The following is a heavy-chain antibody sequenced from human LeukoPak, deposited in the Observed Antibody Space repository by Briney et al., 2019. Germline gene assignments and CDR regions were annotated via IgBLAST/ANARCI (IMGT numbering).Heavy chain of an antibody. V-gene: IGHV4-4*07. J-gene: IGHJ4*02. CDR1: VGSIRGCY. CDR2: IYSSGTA. Sequence: SETLSLTCTVSVGSIRGCYWTWIRQPAGKGLEWIGRIYSSGTAYYNPSLESRVTISLDTSRNQFSLRMTSMTAADTAVYYCARGTDMTSVAAYYSFTHWGQGILVSVSS. D-gene: IGHD4-11*01. CDR3: ARGTDMTSVAAYYSFTH.